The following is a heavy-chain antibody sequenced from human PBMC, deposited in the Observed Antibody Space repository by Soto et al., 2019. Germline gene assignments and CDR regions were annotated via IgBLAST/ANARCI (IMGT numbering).Heavy chain of an antibody. CDR1: GYTFTSYD. D-gene: IGHD3-16*01. J-gene: IGHJ5*02. V-gene: IGHV1-8*01. CDR2: MNPDSGNT. Sequence: QVQLVQSGAEVKKHGASVKVSCKASGYTFTSYDIHWVRQATGQGLEWMGWMNPDSGNTGQSKQFQGRVTMTRDTSISTAYMELSSLRSEDTAVYYCARGRFRRPGFDPWGQGTLVTVSS. CDR3: ARGRFRRPGFDP.